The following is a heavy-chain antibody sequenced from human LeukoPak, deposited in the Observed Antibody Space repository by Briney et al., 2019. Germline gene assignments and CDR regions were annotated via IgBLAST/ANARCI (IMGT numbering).Heavy chain of an antibody. CDR2: INADNGNT. D-gene: IGHD3-10*01. Sequence: KPGASVKVSCKASGYTFTSYAMHWVRQAPGQRLEWMGWINADNGNTKYSQRFQGRVTITRDTSASTAYMELSSLRSEDTAVYYCARDSITMVRGVMGYWGQGTLVTVSS. V-gene: IGHV1-3*01. CDR3: ARDSITMVRGVMGY. CDR1: GYTFTSYA. J-gene: IGHJ4*02.